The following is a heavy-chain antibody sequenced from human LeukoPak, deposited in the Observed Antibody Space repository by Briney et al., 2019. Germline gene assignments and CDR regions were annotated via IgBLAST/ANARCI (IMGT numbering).Heavy chain of an antibody. CDR2: MNPNSGNT. D-gene: IGHD3-10*01. CDR3: ARGPTLVRGVIMPDSVGGMDV. J-gene: IGHJ6*02. V-gene: IGHV1-8*01. CDR1: GFTFTSYD. Sequence: ASVKVSCKASGFTFTSYDINWVRQSPGQGLEWMGWMNPNSGNTRYAQKVQGRITMTRDTSISTAYMELSSLRSEDTAVYYCARGPTLVRGVIMPDSVGGMDVWGQGTTVTVSS.